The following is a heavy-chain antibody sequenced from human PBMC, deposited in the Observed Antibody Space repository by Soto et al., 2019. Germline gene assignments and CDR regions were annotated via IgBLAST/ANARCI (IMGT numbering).Heavy chain of an antibody. CDR3: ARGITIFGVVVNWFDP. V-gene: IGHV1-8*01. J-gene: IGHJ5*02. Sequence: ASVKVSCKASGYTFTSYDINWVRQATGQGLEWMGWMNPNSGNTGYAQKFQGRVTMTRNTSISTAYMELSSLRSEDTAVYYCARGITIFGVVVNWFDPWGQGTLVSVSS. CDR1: GYTFTSYD. D-gene: IGHD3-3*01. CDR2: MNPNSGNT.